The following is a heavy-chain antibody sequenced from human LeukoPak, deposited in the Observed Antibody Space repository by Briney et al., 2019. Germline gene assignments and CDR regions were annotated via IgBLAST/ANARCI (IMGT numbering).Heavy chain of an antibody. CDR2: IYPGDSDT. J-gene: IGHJ4*02. CDR1: AYRFANYW. V-gene: IGHV5-51*01. Sequence: GESLKISCKGSAYRFANYWIGWVRQMPGKDLEWMGIIYPGDSDTRYSPSFEGQVTISADKSISTAYLQWSSLKASDSALYYCARLAGSYPGSPFDYWGQGTLVTVSS. CDR3: ARLAGSYPGSPFDY. D-gene: IGHD1-26*01.